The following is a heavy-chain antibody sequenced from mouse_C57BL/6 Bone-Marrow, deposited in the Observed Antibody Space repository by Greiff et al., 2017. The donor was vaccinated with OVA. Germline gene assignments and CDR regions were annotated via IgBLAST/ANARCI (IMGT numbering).Heavy chain of an antibody. CDR2: IDPEDGET. J-gene: IGHJ2*01. CDR3: ARGGIYYGEYVVYFVY. D-gene: IGHD2-13*01. V-gene: IGHV14-2*01. Sequence: EVKLVESGAELVKPGASVKLSCTASGFNIKDYYMHWVKQRTEQGLEWIGRIDPEDGETKYAPNFQGKATITADTSSHTAYLQLSSLTSEDTAVYYCARGGIYYGEYVVYFVYGGQGTTLTVSS. CDR1: GFNIKDYY.